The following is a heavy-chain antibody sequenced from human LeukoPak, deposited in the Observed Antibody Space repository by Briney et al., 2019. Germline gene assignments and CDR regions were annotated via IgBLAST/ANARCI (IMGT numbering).Heavy chain of an antibody. V-gene: IGHV4-59*01. CDR2: IYYTGST. J-gene: IGHJ4*02. CDR3: ARHTYSGRYDFDY. D-gene: IGHD1-26*01. CDR1: GGSISSNY. Sequence: PSETLSLTCTVSGGSISSNYWSWIRQPPGERLEWIGHIYYTGSTNYNPSLKSRVTISVDTSENQFSLEMSSVTAADTAVYYCARHTYSGRYDFDYWGQGTLVTVSS.